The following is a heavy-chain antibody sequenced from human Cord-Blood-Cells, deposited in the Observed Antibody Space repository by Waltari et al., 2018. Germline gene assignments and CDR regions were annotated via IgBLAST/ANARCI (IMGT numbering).Heavy chain of an antibody. CDR3: ARDGSKDDILTGYYDY. CDR1: GFTFSSYW. V-gene: IGHV3-7*01. J-gene: IGHJ4*02. CDR2: IKQDGSEK. D-gene: IGHD3-9*01. Sequence: AASGFTFSSYWMSWVRRAPGKGLGWVANIKQDGSEKYYVDSVKGRFTISRDNAKNSLYMQMNSLRAEDTAGYYCARDGSKDDILTGYYDYWGQGTLVTVSS.